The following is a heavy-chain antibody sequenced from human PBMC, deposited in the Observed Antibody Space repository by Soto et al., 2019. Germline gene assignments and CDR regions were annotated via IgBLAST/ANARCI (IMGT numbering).Heavy chain of an antibody. CDR3: ARVHPSRLGAFDV. CDR2: MNGEGTST. J-gene: IGHJ3*01. Sequence: VESGGELVRPGGSLRLSCSASGFTLSNYWMHWLRQVPGKGPVWVARMNGEGTSTNYADSVKGRVSISRDTAKSILYLQMSRLTVEDTALYFCARVHPSRLGAFDVWCQGTLVTVSS. V-gene: IGHV3-74*01. D-gene: IGHD3-16*01. CDR1: GFTLSNYW.